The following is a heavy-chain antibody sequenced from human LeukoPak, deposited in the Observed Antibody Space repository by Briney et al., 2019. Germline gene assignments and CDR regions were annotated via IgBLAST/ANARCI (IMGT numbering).Heavy chain of an antibody. CDR1: GGSISSYY. D-gene: IGHD3-3*01. Sequence: SETLSLTCTVSGGSISSYYWSWIRQPAGKGLEWIGRIYTSGSTNYNPSLKSRVTMSVDTSKNQFSLKLSSVTAAGTAVYYCARDKDYDFWSGYYTAHAFDIWGQGTMVTVSS. CDR3: ARDKDYDFWSGYYTAHAFDI. J-gene: IGHJ3*02. V-gene: IGHV4-4*07. CDR2: IYTSGST.